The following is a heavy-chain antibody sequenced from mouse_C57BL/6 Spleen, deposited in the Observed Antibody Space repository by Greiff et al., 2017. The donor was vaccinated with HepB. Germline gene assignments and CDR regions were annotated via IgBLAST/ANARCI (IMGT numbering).Heavy chain of an antibody. CDR1: GYTFTSYG. CDR3: AREEYYSNYEAWFAY. D-gene: IGHD2-5*01. J-gene: IGHJ3*01. CDR2: IYPRSGNT. Sequence: QVQLQQSGAELARPGASVKLSCKASGYTFTSYGISWVKQRTGQGLEWIGEIYPRSGNTYYNEKFKGKATLTADKSSSTAYMELRSLTSEDSAVYFCAREEYYSNYEAWFAYWGQGTLVTVSA. V-gene: IGHV1-81*01.